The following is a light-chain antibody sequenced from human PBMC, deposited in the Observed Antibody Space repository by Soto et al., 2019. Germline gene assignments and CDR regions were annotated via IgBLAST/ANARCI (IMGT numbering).Light chain of an antibody. CDR2: GNS. CDR1: SSNIGAGYA. J-gene: IGLJ2*01. CDR3: HSYDSSLSGYVV. Sequence: QLVLTQPPSVSGAPGQRATISCTGNSSNIGAGYAVHWYQQLPGTAPKLLIYGNSNRPSGVPDRFSGSKSGTSASLAITGLQAEDEADYYCHSYDSSLSGYVVFGGGTKVTVL. V-gene: IGLV1-40*01.